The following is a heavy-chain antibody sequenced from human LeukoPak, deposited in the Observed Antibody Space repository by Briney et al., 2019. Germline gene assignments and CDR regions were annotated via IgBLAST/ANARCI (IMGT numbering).Heavy chain of an antibody. CDR2: IKSKTDGGTT. D-gene: IGHD2-2*01. CDR1: GFTFSNAW. J-gene: IGHJ4*02. Sequence: GGSLRLSCAASGFTFSNAWMTWVRQAPGKGLEWVGHIKSKTDGGTTDYAAPVKGRFTISRDDSKNTLCLQMNSLKTEDTAVYYCTTVGCRSTSCYVDYWGQGTLVTVSS. V-gene: IGHV3-15*01. CDR3: TTVGCRSTSCYVDY.